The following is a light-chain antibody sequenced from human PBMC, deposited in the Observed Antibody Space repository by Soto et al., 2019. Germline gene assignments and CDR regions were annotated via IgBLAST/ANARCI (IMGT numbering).Light chain of an antibody. CDR2: AAS. Sequence: DIPLTQSPFFLSASVGDRVTITCRASQAISSYLAWYQQKPGKAPKLLIYAASTLESGVPSRFSGSGSGTEFTLTISSLQSEDFATYYCLQLNSYPLTFGGGTKVEIK. V-gene: IGKV1-9*01. J-gene: IGKJ4*01. CDR1: QAISSY. CDR3: LQLNSYPLT.